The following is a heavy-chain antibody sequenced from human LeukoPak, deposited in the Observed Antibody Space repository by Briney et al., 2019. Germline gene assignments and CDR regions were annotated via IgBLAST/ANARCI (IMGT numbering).Heavy chain of an antibody. D-gene: IGHD3-22*01. CDR2: IYYSGST. V-gene: IGHV4-39*01. Sequence: SETLSLTCTVSGGSISSSSYYWGWIRQPPGKGLEWIGSIYYSGSTYDNPSLKSRVTISVDTSKNQFSLKLSSVTAADTAVYYCARFPTYYYDSSGYQTHDAFDIWGQGTMVTVSS. J-gene: IGHJ3*02. CDR1: GGSISSSSYY. CDR3: ARFPTYYYDSSGYQTHDAFDI.